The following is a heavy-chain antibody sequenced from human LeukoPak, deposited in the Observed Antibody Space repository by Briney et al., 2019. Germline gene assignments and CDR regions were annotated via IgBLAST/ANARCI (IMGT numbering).Heavy chain of an antibody. Sequence: GGSLRLSCEASGFTFSRYAMSWVRPAPEKGLEWVSDISGSGGDRYYADSVRGRFTVSRDNSKNTVHLQMNSQKAEDTAVYYCSLWELSAPVPTTCDFWARGTLVSVST. V-gene: IGHV3-23*01. J-gene: IGHJ4*02. CDR3: SLWELSAPVPTTCDF. CDR2: ISGSGGDR. D-gene: IGHD3-10*01. CDR1: GFTFSRYA.